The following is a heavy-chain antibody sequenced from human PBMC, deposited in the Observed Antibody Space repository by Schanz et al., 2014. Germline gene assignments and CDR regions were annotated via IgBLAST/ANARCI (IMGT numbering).Heavy chain of an antibody. J-gene: IGHJ3*01. CDR1: GYAFTTYG. D-gene: IGHD2-2*01. CDR2: ISTFRNEDT. V-gene: IGHV1-18*01. Sequence: QVQLVQSGAEVKKPGASVRVSCKVSGYAFTTYGISWVRQAPGQGPEFMGWISTFRNEDTNSAQRFQGRLTMTTDPSTSTAYMELRSLRSDDTAVYYCATMWAYCTITTCHTLEPFDVWGQGTMVTVSS. CDR3: ATMWAYCTITTCHTLEPFDV.